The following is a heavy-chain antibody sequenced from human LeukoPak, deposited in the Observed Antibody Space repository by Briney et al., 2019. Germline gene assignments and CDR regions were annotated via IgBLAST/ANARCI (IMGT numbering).Heavy chain of an antibody. Sequence: PSETLSLTCTVSGGSVSRGGYYWNWIRQHPGKGLEWIGFTSYSEGTYYNPSLMSRITISVGISQNQFSLKMRDVTAADTAVYFCATADWESFYFDSRGQGALVAVSS. CDR3: ATADWESFYFDS. D-gene: IGHD1-26*01. V-gene: IGHV4-31*03. CDR1: GGSVSRGGYY. CDR2: TSYSEGT. J-gene: IGHJ4*02.